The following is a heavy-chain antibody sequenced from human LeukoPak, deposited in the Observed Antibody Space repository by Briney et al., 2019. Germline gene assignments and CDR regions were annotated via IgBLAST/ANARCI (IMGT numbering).Heavy chain of an antibody. Sequence: GASVKVSCKASGDTFTGYYMHWVRQAPGQGLEWMGWINPNSGGTNYAQKFQGRVTITRDTSISTAYMELGRLRSDDTAVYYCAGGGKAGYYYGMDVWGQGTTVTVSS. J-gene: IGHJ6*02. D-gene: IGHD4-23*01. CDR2: INPNSGGT. CDR3: AGGGKAGYYYGMDV. CDR1: GDTFTGYY. V-gene: IGHV1-2*02.